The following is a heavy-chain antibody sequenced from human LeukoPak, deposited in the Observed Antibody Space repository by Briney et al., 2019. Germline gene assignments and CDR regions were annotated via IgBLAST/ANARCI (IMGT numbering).Heavy chain of an antibody. CDR2: IYYSGST. CDR3: ARPRLSWYFDL. V-gene: IGHV4-59*01. J-gene: IGHJ2*01. Sequence: PSETLSLTCSVSGGSLTNYYWSWIRQPPGKGLEWIGYIYYSGSTNYNPSLKSRVSISVDTSKNQFSLRLSSVTAADTAVYYCARPRLSWYFDLWGRGTLVTVSS. CDR1: GGSLTNYY. D-gene: IGHD3-22*01.